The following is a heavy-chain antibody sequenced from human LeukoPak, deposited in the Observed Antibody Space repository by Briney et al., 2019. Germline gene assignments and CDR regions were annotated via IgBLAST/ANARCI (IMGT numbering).Heavy chain of an antibody. J-gene: IGHJ6*02. V-gene: IGHV1-24*01. D-gene: IGHD2-2*03. Sequence: ASVTVSCTVSGYTLTELSMHWVRQAPGKGLEWMGGFDPEDGETIYAQKFQGRVTMTEDTSTDTAYMELSSLRSEDTAVYYCATFTAVDIVVVPAAMDVWGQGTTVTVSS. CDR1: GYTLTELS. CDR2: FDPEDGET. CDR3: ATFTAVDIVVVPAAMDV.